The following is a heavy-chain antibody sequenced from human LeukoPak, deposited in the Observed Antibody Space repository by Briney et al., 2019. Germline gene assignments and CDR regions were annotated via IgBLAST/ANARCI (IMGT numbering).Heavy chain of an antibody. CDR1: GYTFTSYG. V-gene: IGHV1-18*01. Sequence: ASVKVSCKASGYTFTSYGISWVRQAPGQGLEWMGWISAYNGNTNYAQKLQGRVTMTTDTSTSTAYMELRSLRSGDTAVYYCARADTMIVVQGEGVDVVDYWGQGTLVTVSS. CDR3: ARADTMIVVQGEGVDVVDY. D-gene: IGHD3-22*01. J-gene: IGHJ4*02. CDR2: ISAYNGNT.